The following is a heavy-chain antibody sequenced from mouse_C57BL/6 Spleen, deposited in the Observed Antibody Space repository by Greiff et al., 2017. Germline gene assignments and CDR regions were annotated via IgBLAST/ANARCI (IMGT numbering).Heavy chain of an antibody. CDR2: IRLKSDNYAT. V-gene: IGHV6-3*01. D-gene: IGHD2-3*01. J-gene: IGHJ2*01. Sequence: DVKLVESGGGLVQPGGSMKLSCVASGFTFSNYWMNWVRQSPEKGLEWVAQIRLKSDNYATHYAESVKGRFTISRDDSKSSVYLQMNNLRAEDTGIYYCTGPDGYYLDYWGQGTTLTVSS. CDR1: GFTFSNYW. CDR3: TGPDGYYLDY.